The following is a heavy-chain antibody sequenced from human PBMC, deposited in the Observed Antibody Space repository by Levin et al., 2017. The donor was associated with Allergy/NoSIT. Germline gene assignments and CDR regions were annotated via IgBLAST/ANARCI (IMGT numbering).Heavy chain of an antibody. Sequence: PGGSLRLSCAASGFTFSSYAMSWVRQAPGKGLEWVSAISGSGGSTYYADSVKGRFTISRDNSKNTLYLQMNSLRAEDTAVYYCAKYKGIAARRGSAFDIWGQGTMVTVSS. CDR2: ISGSGGST. CDR1: GFTFSSYA. J-gene: IGHJ3*02. CDR3: AKYKGIAARRGSAFDI. D-gene: IGHD6-6*01. V-gene: IGHV3-23*01.